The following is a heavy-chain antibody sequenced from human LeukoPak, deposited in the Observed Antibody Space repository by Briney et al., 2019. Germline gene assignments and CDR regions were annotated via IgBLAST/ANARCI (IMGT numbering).Heavy chain of an antibody. V-gene: IGHV4-31*03. Sequence: SETLSLTCTVSGGSISSGGYYWSWIRQHPGKGLEWIGYIYYSGSTYYNPSLKSRVTISVDTSKNQFSLELSSVTAADTAVYYCARVIPRFGEAKNWFDPWGQGTLVTVSS. D-gene: IGHD3-10*01. CDR2: IYYSGST. CDR3: ARVIPRFGEAKNWFDP. CDR1: GGSISSGGYY. J-gene: IGHJ5*02.